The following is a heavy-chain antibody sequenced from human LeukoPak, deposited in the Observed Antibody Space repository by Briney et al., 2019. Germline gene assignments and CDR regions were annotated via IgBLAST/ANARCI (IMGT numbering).Heavy chain of an antibody. V-gene: IGHV3-49*04. Sequence: GGSLRLSCTASGFTFGDYAMSWVRQAPGKGLEWVGFIRSKAYGGTTEYAASVKGRSTISRDDSKSIAYLQMNSLKTEDTAVYYCTRDLYYDFWSGYYGMDVWGQGTTVTVSS. D-gene: IGHD3-3*01. CDR3: TRDLYYDFWSGYYGMDV. CDR1: GFTFGDYA. CDR2: IRSKAYGGTT. J-gene: IGHJ6*02.